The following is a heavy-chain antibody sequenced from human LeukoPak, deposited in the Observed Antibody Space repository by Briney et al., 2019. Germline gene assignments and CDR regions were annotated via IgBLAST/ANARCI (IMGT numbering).Heavy chain of an antibody. D-gene: IGHD3-22*01. J-gene: IGHJ4*02. CDR3: ALGSANYDSSDFDC. V-gene: IGHV3-15*07. CDR2: IRSKAAGGTT. Sequence: GGSLRLSCAASGFTFSSYAMNWVRQAPGGGLEWVGRIRSKAAGGTTEYAAPVKGRFTISRDDSKNTLYLQMNSLITDDTAVYYCALGSANYDSSDFDCWGQGTLVTVSS. CDR1: GFTFSSYA.